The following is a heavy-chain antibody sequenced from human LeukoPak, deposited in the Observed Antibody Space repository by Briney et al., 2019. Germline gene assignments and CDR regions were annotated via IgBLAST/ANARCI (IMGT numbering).Heavy chain of an antibody. V-gene: IGHV3-23*01. J-gene: IGHJ5*02. CDR3: AKGAGYGSGNWFDP. CDR1: GFTFSSYA. Sequence: PGGSLRLSCAASGFTFSSYAMSWVRQAPGKGLEWVSGISSSGGSTYYADSVKGRFTISRGNSKNTLYLQMNSLRAEDTAVYYCAKGAGYGSGNWFDPWGQGTLVTVSS. CDR2: ISSSGGST. D-gene: IGHD3-10*01.